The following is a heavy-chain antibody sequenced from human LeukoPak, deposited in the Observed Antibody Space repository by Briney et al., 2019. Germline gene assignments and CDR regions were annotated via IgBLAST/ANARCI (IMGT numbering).Heavy chain of an antibody. CDR3: ATSWGPDTSAFRWGRDGMDV. Sequence: GGSLRLSCAVSGLTFNNYAMSWVRQAPGKGLEWVSAISKSGYHTYYAASAKGRFTIYRDNSKNTQYLQMNSLRAEDTAVYYCATSWGPDTSAFRWGRDGMDVWGQGTTVIVS. CDR2: ISKSGYHT. D-gene: IGHD3-16*01. CDR1: GLTFNNYA. J-gene: IGHJ6*02. V-gene: IGHV3-23*01.